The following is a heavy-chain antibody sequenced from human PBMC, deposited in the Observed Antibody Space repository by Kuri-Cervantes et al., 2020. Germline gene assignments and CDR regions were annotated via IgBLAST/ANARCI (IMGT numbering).Heavy chain of an antibody. Sequence: GSLRLSCTVSGGSISSYYWSWIRQPPGKGLEWIGYIYYSGSTNYNPSLKSRVTISVDTSKNQFSLKLSSVTAADTAVYYCARTYYYGSGTGYWGQGTLVTVSS. CDR3: ARTYYYGSGTGY. V-gene: IGHV4-59*12. CDR2: IYYSGST. CDR1: GGSISSYY. J-gene: IGHJ4*02. D-gene: IGHD3-10*01.